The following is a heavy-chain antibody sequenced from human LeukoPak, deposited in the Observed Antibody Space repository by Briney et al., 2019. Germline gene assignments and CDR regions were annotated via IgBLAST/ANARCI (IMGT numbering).Heavy chain of an antibody. J-gene: IGHJ5*02. V-gene: IGHV4-39*07. CDR3: ARQPGIAAYGWFDP. CDR1: GGSISSSSYY. D-gene: IGHD6-13*01. CDR2: IYYSGST. Sequence: SETLSLTCTVSGGSISSSSYYWGWIRQPPGKGLEWIGSIYYSGSTYYNPSLKSRVTISVDTSKNQFSLKLSSVTAADTAVYYCARQPGIAAYGWFDPWGQGTLVTVSS.